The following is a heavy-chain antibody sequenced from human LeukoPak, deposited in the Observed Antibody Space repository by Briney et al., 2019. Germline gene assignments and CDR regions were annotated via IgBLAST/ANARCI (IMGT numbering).Heavy chain of an antibody. J-gene: IGHJ4*02. CDR2: IYYSGST. CDR3: ARHSSSWDYFDY. CDR1: GGSISSYY. D-gene: IGHD6-13*01. Sequence: RSSETLSLTCTVSGGSISSYYWSWIRQPPGKGLEWIGYIYYSGSTNYNPSLKSRVTISVDTSKNQFSLKLSSVTAADTAVYYCARHSSSWDYFDYWGQGTLVTVSS. V-gene: IGHV4-59*01.